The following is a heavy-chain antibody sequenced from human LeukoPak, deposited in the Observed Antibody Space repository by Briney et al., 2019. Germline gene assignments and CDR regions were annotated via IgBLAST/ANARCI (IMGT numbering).Heavy chain of an antibody. CDR3: ARRRSSWGYFDY. CDR2: IYYSGST. D-gene: IGHD6-13*01. CDR1: GGSISSSSYY. V-gene: IGHV4-39*01. J-gene: IGHJ4*02. Sequence: SETLSLTCTVSGGSISSSSYYWGWIRQPPGKGLEWIGSIYYSGSTYYNPSLKSRVTISVDTSKNQFPLKLSSVTAADTAVYYCARRRSSWGYFDYWGQGTLVTVSS.